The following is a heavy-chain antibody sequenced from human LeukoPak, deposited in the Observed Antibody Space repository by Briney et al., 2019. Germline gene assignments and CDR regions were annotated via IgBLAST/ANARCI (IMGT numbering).Heavy chain of an antibody. J-gene: IGHJ5*02. D-gene: IGHD2-2*02. CDR2: VIPIFGTA. V-gene: IGHV1-69*05. Sequence: SVKVSCKASGGTFSSYAISWLRQASGQGLEWMGGVIPIFGTANYAQKFQGRVTFTTDESTSTAYMELSSLRSEDTAVYYCARGGCSSTSCYTWVSNWFDPWGQGTLVTVSS. CDR1: GGTFSSYA. CDR3: ARGGCSSTSCYTWVSNWFDP.